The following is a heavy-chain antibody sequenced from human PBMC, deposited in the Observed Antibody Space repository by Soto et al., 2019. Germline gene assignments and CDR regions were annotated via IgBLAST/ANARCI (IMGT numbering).Heavy chain of an antibody. V-gene: IGHV3-74*01. CDR1: GFTFSSYW. CDR3: ARIPTGKYGVWNY. D-gene: IGHD2-8*01. Sequence: EEQLVKSGGGLVQPGGSLRLSCAASGFTFSSYWMHWVRQTPGKGLVWVSRINPSGSITTYADSVKGRFTISRDNAKNTLYLQMNSLRGDDTAVYYCARIPTGKYGVWNYWGQGTLVTVSS. J-gene: IGHJ4*02. CDR2: INPSGSIT.